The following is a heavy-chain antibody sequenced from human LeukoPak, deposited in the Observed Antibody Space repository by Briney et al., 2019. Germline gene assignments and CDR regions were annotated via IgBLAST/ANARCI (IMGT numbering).Heavy chain of an antibody. V-gene: IGHV1-2*02. Sequence: ASVKVSCKASGYTFTVYYMHWVRQAPGQGLEWMGWINLNSEGTNYAQNFQRRVTMTRDTSISTAYMELSRLRSDDTAVYYCARDGNWGSLRGAFGIWGQGTMVTVSS. D-gene: IGHD7-27*01. J-gene: IGHJ3*02. CDR1: GYTFTVYY. CDR2: INLNSEGT. CDR3: ARDGNWGSLRGAFGI.